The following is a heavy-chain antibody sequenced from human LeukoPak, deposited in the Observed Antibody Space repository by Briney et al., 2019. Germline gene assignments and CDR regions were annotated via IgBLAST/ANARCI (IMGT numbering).Heavy chain of an antibody. D-gene: IGHD3-22*01. CDR2: ISGSGGNT. V-gene: IGHV3-23*01. CDR3: AKAITMIVVVPDAFDI. J-gene: IGHJ3*02. Sequence: GGSLRLSCAASGFTFSSYAMSWVRQAPGKGLEWVSAISGSGGNTYYADSVKGRFTISRDNSKNTLYLQMISLRAEDTAVHYCAKAITMIVVVPDAFDIWGQGTMVIVSS. CDR1: GFTFSSYA.